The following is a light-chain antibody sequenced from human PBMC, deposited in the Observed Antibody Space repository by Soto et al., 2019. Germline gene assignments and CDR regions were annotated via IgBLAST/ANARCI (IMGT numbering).Light chain of an antibody. Sequence: DIPMTQSPSSLSASVGDRVIISCRASQGISHHLAWYQQKPGKVPKLLIYATSTLQSGVPSRFSGSGSGTDFTLTISSLQPEDAATFYCQQYSVAPGTFGPGTTVEIK. CDR2: ATS. V-gene: IGKV1-27*01. J-gene: IGKJ1*01. CDR1: QGISHH. CDR3: QQYSVAPGT.